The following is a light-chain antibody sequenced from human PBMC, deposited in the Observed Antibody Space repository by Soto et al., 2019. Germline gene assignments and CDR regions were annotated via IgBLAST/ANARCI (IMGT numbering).Light chain of an antibody. CDR1: QSVSSSY. Sequence: EIVLTQSPGRLCLYPGERETVSWSASQSVSSSYLAWYQQKPRQAPRLLIYYASNRATGIPARFSGSGSGTDFTLTVSSLEPEDFAVYYCQQRSDWPPTFGGGTKVDI. CDR3: QQRSDWPPT. V-gene: IGKV3D-20*02. CDR2: YAS. J-gene: IGKJ4*01.